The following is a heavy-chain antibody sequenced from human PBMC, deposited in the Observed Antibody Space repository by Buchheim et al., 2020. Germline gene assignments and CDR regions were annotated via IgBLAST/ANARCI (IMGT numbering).Heavy chain of an antibody. D-gene: IGHD5-24*01. CDR1: GFTFGDYA. CDR3: TRSRDVATADY. V-gene: IGHV3-49*03. CDR2: IRSNTFGGTT. J-gene: IGHJ4*02. Sequence: EVQLVESGGGLVQPGRSLRLSCTASGFTFGDYAMSWFRQAPGKGLEWISFIRSNTFGGTTEYAASVKGRFTISRDASKSIPFLQMSSLKTEDTAVYYCTRSRDVATADYWGQGTL.